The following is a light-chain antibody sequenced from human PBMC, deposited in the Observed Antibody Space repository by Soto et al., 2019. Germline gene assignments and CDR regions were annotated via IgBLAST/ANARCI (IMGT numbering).Light chain of an antibody. Sequence: QSVLTQPASVSGSPGQSITISCTGTSSDVGGYVSWYQQHPGKAPKLMIYDVSNRPSGVSNRFSGSKSGYTASLTISGLQAEDEADYYCSSYTSSSTLVAFGGGTKLTVL. CDR1: SSDVGGY. CDR3: SSYTSSSTLVA. J-gene: IGLJ2*01. CDR2: DVS. V-gene: IGLV2-14*01.